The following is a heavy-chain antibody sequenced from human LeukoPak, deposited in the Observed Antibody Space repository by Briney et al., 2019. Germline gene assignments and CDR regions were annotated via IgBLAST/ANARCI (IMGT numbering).Heavy chain of an antibody. J-gene: IGHJ4*02. D-gene: IGHD3-22*01. CDR2: IYYSGST. Sequence: PSEILSLTCTVSGGSISSYYWSWIRQPPGKGLEWIGYIYYSGSTNYNPSLKSRVTISVDTSKNQFSLKLSSVTAADTAVYYCARDFDSSGYYYEGSEYWGQGTLVTVSS. CDR3: ARDFDSSGYYYEGSEY. V-gene: IGHV4-59*01. CDR1: GGSISSYY.